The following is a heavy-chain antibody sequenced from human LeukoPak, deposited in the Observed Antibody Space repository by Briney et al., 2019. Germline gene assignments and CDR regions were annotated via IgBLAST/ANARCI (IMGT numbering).Heavy chain of an antibody. D-gene: IGHD2-2*01. Sequence: GGSLRLSCTVSGFTVSTTLMDWVRQVPGKGLEWVSGINWSGGSTGYADPLRGRFTISRDNAKNSLYLQMDSLRAEDTALYYCARAPITSPFYFDYWGQGTLVTVSS. CDR3: ARAPITSPFYFDY. J-gene: IGHJ4*02. CDR2: INWSGGST. V-gene: IGHV3-20*04. CDR1: GFTVSTTL.